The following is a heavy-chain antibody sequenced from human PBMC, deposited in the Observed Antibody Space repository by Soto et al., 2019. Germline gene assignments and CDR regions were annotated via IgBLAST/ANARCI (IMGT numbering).Heavy chain of an antibody. CDR1: GFTFSNAW. CDR3: ATVYCATTSCYAPFDY. CDR2: IKTNSDGGTV. Sequence: EVHLVESGGGLVKAGGSLRLSCAASGFTFSNAWMSWVRPAPGKGLEWIGRIKTNSDGGTVDYASPVKGRFTISRDDSKSMLYLDLNSLKTEDTGVYFCATVYCATTSCYAPFDYWGKGTLVTVSS. D-gene: IGHD2-2*01. J-gene: IGHJ4*02. V-gene: IGHV3-15*01.